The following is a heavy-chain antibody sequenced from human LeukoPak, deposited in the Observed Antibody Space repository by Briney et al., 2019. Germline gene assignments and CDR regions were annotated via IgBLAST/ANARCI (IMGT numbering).Heavy chain of an antibody. CDR3: SRESGAFSPFGY. J-gene: IGHJ4*02. CDR2: ISLSGRT. CDR1: GFTFNKYA. V-gene: IGHV4-4*02. Sequence: GSLRLSCSASGFTFNKYALHWVRQAPGKGLEWIGEISLSGRTNYNPSLQSRVTMSLDESKNQLSLDLASVTAADTAVYYCSRESGAFSPFGYWGQGTLVTVHS. D-gene: IGHD1-26*01.